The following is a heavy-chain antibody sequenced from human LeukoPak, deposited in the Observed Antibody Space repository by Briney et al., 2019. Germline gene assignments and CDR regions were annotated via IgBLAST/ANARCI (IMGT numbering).Heavy chain of an antibody. Sequence: TLSLTCTVSGGSISSGSYYWSWIRQPAGKGLEWIGRIYTSGSTNYNPSLKSRVTISVDTSKNQFSLKLSSVTAADTAVYYCARQSQSGSYLGNWFDPWGQGTLVTVSS. V-gene: IGHV4-61*02. CDR1: GGSISSGSYY. CDR3: ARQSQSGSYLGNWFDP. J-gene: IGHJ5*02. D-gene: IGHD1-26*01. CDR2: IYTSGST.